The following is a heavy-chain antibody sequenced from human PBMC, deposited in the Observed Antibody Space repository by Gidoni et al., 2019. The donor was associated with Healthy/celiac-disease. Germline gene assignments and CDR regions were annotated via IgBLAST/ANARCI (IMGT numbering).Heavy chain of an antibody. V-gene: IGHV3-23*01. CDR1: GLTCSSYA. J-gene: IGHJ6*02. Sequence: EVQLLESGGGLVQPGGSLRLSCAASGLTCSSYATRWFRQAPGKGLGWVSAISGSGGSTDYADSVEGRFTISRDNSKNTLYLQMNSLRAEDTAVYYCAKDQTHSYGLGYYYYYGMDVWGQGTTVTVSS. D-gene: IGHD5-18*01. CDR3: AKDQTHSYGLGYYYYYGMDV. CDR2: ISGSGGST.